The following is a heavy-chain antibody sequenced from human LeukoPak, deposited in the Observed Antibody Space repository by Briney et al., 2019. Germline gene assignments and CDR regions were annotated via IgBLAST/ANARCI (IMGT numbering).Heavy chain of an antibody. J-gene: IGHJ4*02. D-gene: IGHD1-7*01. CDR2: VSYAGSST. Sequence: GGSLRLSCAASAFTFSSYAMTWVRQAPGKGLEWVSTVSYAGSSTYYADSVKGRFTVSRDNSKNTLYLQMSSLRAEDTAVYYCAKDERNWNYNLASQTYDWGQGTLVTVSS. V-gene: IGHV3-23*01. CDR1: AFTFSSYA. CDR3: AKDERNWNYNLASQTYD.